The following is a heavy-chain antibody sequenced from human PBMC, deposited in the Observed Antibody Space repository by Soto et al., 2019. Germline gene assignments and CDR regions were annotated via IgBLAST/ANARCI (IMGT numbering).Heavy chain of an antibody. D-gene: IGHD6-6*01. CDR1: GGSISSYY. J-gene: IGHJ5*02. Sequence: SKTLSLTCTVSGGSISSYYWGWIRQPPGKGLEWIGSIYYSGSTYYNPSLKSRVTISVDTSKNQFSLKLSSVTAADTAVYYCARLEYSSSSRWFDPWGQGTLVTVSS. V-gene: IGHV4-39*01. CDR2: IYYSGST. CDR3: ARLEYSSSSRWFDP.